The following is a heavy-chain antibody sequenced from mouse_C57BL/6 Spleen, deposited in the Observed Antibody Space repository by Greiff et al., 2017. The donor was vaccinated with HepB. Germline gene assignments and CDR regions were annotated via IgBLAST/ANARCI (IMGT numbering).Heavy chain of an antibody. J-gene: IGHJ3*01. V-gene: IGHV1-42*01. CDR3: ARGRVLGWFAY. CDR2: INPSTGGT. Sequence: VQLQQSGPELVKPGASVKISCKASGYSFTGYYMNWVKQSPEKSLEWIGEINPSTGGTTYNQKFKAKATLTVDKSSSTAYMQLKSLTSEDSVVYYCARGRVLGWFAYWGQGTLVTVSA. CDR1: GYSFTGYY.